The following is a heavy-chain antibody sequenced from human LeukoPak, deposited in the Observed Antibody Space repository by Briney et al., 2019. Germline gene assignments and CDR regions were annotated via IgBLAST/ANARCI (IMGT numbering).Heavy chain of an antibody. CDR2: IYPGDSDT. V-gene: IGHV5-51*01. D-gene: IGHD3-22*01. CDR3: ARHHDSSGDAFQH. CDR1: GYSFTSYW. J-gene: IGHJ1*01. Sequence: GESPKISCKGSGYSFTSYWIGWARQMPGKGLEWMGIIYPGDSDTRYSPSFQGQVTISADKSISTAYLQWSSLKASDTAMYYCARHHDSSGDAFQHWGQGTLVTVSS.